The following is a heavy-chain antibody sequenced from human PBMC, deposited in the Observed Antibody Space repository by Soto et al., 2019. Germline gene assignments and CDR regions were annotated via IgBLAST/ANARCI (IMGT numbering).Heavy chain of an antibody. Sequence: DVQLVESGGGLVRPGRSLRLSCAASGFTFDDYAMHWVRQAPGKGLEWVSGISWNSGSIGYANSVKGRFTISRDNAKNSLYLQMNSLRAEDTALYYCAKSLAVVTAKGFDYWGQGTLVTVSS. J-gene: IGHJ4*02. CDR1: GFTFDDYA. CDR3: AKSLAVVTAKGFDY. CDR2: ISWNSGSI. V-gene: IGHV3-9*01. D-gene: IGHD2-21*02.